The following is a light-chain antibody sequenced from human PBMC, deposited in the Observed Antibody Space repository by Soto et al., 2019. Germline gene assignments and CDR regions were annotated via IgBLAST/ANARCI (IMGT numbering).Light chain of an antibody. Sequence: QSALTQPASVSGSPGQSITISCTGTSSDVGGHNYVSWYQQQHAGKPPKLMIYEVSNRPSGVSNRFSGSKSANTASLTISGLQAEDEAYYYCSSFTSSNTWVFGGGTKLTVL. CDR3: SSFTSSNTWV. CDR2: EVS. CDR1: SSDVGGHNY. J-gene: IGLJ3*02. V-gene: IGLV2-14*01.